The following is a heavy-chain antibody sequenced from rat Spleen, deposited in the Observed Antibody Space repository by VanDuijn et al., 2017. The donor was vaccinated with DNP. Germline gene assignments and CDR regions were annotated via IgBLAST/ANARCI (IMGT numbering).Heavy chain of an antibody. CDR2: ISYDGGRN. CDR1: GFTFSDYY. D-gene: IGHD1-4*01. V-gene: IGHV5-22*01. CDR3: ARHVLPLRVWDY. Sequence: EVPLVESGGGLVQPGRSLKLSCAASGFTFSDYYMAWVRQVPTKGLEWVAYISYDGGRNYNGDSVKGRFTISRDNAKSTLYLQMNSLRSEDMATYYCARHVLPLRVWDYWGQGVMVTVSS. J-gene: IGHJ2*01.